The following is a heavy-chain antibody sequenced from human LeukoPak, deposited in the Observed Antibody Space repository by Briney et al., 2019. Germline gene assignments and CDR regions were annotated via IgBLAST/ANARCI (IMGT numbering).Heavy chain of an antibody. V-gene: IGHV1-58*02. CDR2: IVVGSGNT. Sequence: SVKVSCKASGFTFTSSAMQWVRQARGQRLEWIGWIVVGSGNTNYAQKFQERVTITRDMSTSTAYMELSRLRSEDTAVYYCAALSVDTAMGPYFDYWGQGTLVTVSS. CDR3: AALSVDTAMGPYFDY. CDR1: GFTFTSSA. J-gene: IGHJ4*02. D-gene: IGHD5-18*01.